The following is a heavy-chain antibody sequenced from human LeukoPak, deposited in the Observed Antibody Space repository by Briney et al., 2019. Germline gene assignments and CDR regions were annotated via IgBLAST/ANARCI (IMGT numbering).Heavy chain of an antibody. CDR3: ARAATNLLSRFDY. CDR1: GASITSSSYY. D-gene: IGHD2-15*01. V-gene: IGHV4-39*07. Sequence: PSETLSLTCIVSGASITSSSYYWGWIRQPPGTGLEWIGSIFYSGSTYYNPSLKSRVTISIDTSKNQFSLNLSSVTAADTAVYYCARAATNLLSRFDYWGQGTLVTVSS. J-gene: IGHJ4*02. CDR2: IFYSGST.